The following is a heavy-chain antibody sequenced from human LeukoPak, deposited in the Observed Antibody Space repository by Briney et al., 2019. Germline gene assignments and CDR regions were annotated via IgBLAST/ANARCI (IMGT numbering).Heavy chain of an antibody. Sequence: GGSLRLSCAASGFTFNTYAMTWVRQAPGHGLEWVASIRSDGGDTYYAGTVKGRFTVSRDNSKNTLYLQMNSLSTGDTALDYCAKDLWVGGNXXXDSWGQGXRVTVS. CDR1: GFTFNTYA. CDR2: IRSDGGDT. D-gene: IGHD4-23*01. CDR3: AKDLWVGGNXXXDS. J-gene: IGHJ4*02. V-gene: IGHV3-23*01.